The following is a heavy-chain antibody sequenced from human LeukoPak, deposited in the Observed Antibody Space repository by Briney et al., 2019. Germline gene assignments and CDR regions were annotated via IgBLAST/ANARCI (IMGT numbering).Heavy chain of an antibody. J-gene: IGHJ5*02. D-gene: IGHD6-19*01. CDR1: GFTFSSYA. V-gene: IGHV3-23*01. CDR2: ISGSGGST. CDR3: AKGEAVAGTSSWFDP. Sequence: GGSLRLSCAASGFTFSSYAVSWVRQAPGKGLEWVSVISGSGGSTYYAESVKGRFTISRDNSKNTLYLQMNSLRAEDTAVYYCAKGEAVAGTSSWFDPWGQGTLVTVSS.